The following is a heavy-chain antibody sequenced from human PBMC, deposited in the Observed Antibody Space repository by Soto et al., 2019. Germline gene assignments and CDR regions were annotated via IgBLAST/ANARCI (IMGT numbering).Heavy chain of an antibody. Sequence: PGGSLRLSCAASGFTFSSYAMSWVRQAPGKGLEWVSAISGSGGSTYYADSVKGRFTISRDNSKNTLYLQMNSLRAEDTAVYYCAKVKSNYDYIWGSYRLEFNPIHYYYMAVWGKGTTVTVSS. D-gene: IGHD3-16*02. J-gene: IGHJ6*03. V-gene: IGHV3-23*01. CDR1: GFTFSSYA. CDR2: ISGSGGST. CDR3: AKVKSNYDYIWGSYRLEFNPIHYYYMAV.